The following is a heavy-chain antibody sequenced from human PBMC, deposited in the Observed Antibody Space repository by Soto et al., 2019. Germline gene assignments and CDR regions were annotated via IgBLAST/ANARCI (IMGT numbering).Heavy chain of an antibody. CDR1: GFTFSSYA. CDR3: ARDRSGYYQAPDY. Sequence: QVQLVESGGGVVQPGRSLRLSCAASGFTFSSYAMYWVRQAPGNGLEWVAVISYDASNIYHADSVKGRFTISRDNSKNTLYLQMSSLRAEDTAVYYCARDRSGYYQAPDYWGQGTLVTVSS. J-gene: IGHJ4*02. CDR2: ISYDASNI. V-gene: IGHV3-30-3*01. D-gene: IGHD3-22*01.